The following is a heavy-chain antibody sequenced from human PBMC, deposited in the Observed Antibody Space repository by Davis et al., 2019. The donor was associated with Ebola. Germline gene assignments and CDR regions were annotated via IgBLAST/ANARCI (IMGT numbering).Heavy chain of an antibody. V-gene: IGHV1-46*01. CDR2: INPSGGST. D-gene: IGHD3-22*01. CDR1: GYTFTNYY. J-gene: IGHJ4*02. Sequence: ASVKVSCKAFGYTFTNYYVHWVRQAPGQGLEWMGRINPSGGSTNYAQKFQGRLNMTRDTSTSTVYLELSSLRSEDTATFYCAKVKSRFYYDSSGRPAFDYWGQGTLVTVSS. CDR3: AKVKSRFYYDSSGRPAFDY.